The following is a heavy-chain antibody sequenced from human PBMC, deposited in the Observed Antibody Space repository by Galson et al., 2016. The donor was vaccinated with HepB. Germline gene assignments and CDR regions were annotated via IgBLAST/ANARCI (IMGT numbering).Heavy chain of an antibody. CDR1: GFTFDDYA. D-gene: IGHD6-19*01. Sequence: SLRLSCAASGFTFDDYAMHWVRQAPGKGLGWVSGISWNSATIGYADSVKGRFTTSRDNAKKSLYLQMKSLRAEDTALYYCASAAPPSTGWYEFDYWGQGTQVTVSS. CDR3: ASAAPPSTGWYEFDY. V-gene: IGHV3-9*01. J-gene: IGHJ4*02. CDR2: ISWNSATI.